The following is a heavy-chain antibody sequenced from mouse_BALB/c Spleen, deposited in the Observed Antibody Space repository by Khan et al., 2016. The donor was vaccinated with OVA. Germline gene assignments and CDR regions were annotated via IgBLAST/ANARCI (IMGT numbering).Heavy chain of an antibody. D-gene: IGHD2-14*01. Sequence: VQGVESGAELARPGASVKMSCKASGYTFTTYTIHWVKQRPGQGLEWIGYIIPSNDYTNYNQKFKDRATLTADKASSTAYMQMSSLTSEDSAVYYCAREGAYYRADGWFAYWGQGTLVTVSA. V-gene: IGHV1-4*01. CDR2: IIPSNDYT. J-gene: IGHJ3*01. CDR1: GYTFTTYT. CDR3: AREGAYYRADGWFAY.